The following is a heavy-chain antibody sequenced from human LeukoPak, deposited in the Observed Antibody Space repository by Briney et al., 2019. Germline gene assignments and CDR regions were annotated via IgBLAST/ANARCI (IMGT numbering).Heavy chain of an antibody. J-gene: IGHJ6*02. D-gene: IGHD3-10*01. Sequence: GGSLRLSCAASGFTFSSYWMSWVRQAPGKGLEWVANIKQDGSEKYYVDSVKGRFTISRDNAKNSLYLQMNSLRAEDTAVYYCARVYYGSGNEYYYYGMDVWGQGTTVTVSS. CDR1: GFTFSSYW. CDR2: IKQDGSEK. CDR3: ARVYYGSGNEYYYYGMDV. V-gene: IGHV3-7*01.